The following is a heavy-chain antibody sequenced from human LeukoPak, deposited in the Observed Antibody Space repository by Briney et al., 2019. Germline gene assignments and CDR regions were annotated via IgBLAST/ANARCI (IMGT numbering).Heavy chain of an antibody. CDR3: ANDMNPFRGGGAYYFDY. CDR2: IYSGGST. Sequence: PGGSLRLSCAASGFTVSSNYMSWVRQAPGKGLEWVSVIYSGGSTYYADSVKGRFTISRDNTKNTLYLQMNSLRGEDTAVYYCANDMNPFRGGGAYYFDYWGQGTLVTVSS. CDR1: GFTVSSNY. D-gene: IGHD3-9*01. V-gene: IGHV3-53*05. J-gene: IGHJ4*02.